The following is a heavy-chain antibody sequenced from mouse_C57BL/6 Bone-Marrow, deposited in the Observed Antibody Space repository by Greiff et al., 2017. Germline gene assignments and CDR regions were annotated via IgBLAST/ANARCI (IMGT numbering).Heavy chain of an antibody. D-gene: IGHD1-1*01. CDR3: ARDYGSSPAY. CDR1: GYAFTNYL. CDR2: INPGSGGT. J-gene: IGHJ3*01. Sequence: QVQLQQSGAELVRPGTSVKVSCKASGYAFTNYLIEWVKQRPGKGLEWVGVINPGSGGTNYNETFKGKATLTADKSSSTAYMQLSSLTAEDSAVYFCARDYGSSPAYWGQGTLVTVSA. V-gene: IGHV1-54*01.